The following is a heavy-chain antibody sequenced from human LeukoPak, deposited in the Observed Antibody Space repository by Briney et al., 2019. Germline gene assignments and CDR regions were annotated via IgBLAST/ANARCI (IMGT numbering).Heavy chain of an antibody. CDR1: GGSISSYY. Sequence: NPSETLSLTCTVSGGSISSYYWSWLRQPPGKGLEWIGYIYYSGSTNYNPSLKSRVTISVDTSKNQFSLKLSSVTAADTAVYYCARDSGEYWYFDYWGQGTLVTVSS. CDR3: ARDSGEYWYFDY. CDR2: IYYSGST. D-gene: IGHD2/OR15-2a*01. J-gene: IGHJ4*02. V-gene: IGHV4-59*01.